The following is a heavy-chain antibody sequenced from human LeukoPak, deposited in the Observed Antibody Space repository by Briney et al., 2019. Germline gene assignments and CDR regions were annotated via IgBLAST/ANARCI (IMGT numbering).Heavy chain of an antibody. CDR1: GGSISSYY. V-gene: IGHV4-4*07. Sequence: SETLSLTCTVSGGSISSYYWSWIRQPAGKGLEWLGRIDTSGNTNYKPSLKSRATMSVDTSKNQFSLKLSSVTAADTAVYYCARVSSSWYQDWYFDLWGRGTLVTVSS. J-gene: IGHJ2*01. CDR3: ARVSSSWYQDWYFDL. CDR2: IDTSGNT. D-gene: IGHD6-13*01.